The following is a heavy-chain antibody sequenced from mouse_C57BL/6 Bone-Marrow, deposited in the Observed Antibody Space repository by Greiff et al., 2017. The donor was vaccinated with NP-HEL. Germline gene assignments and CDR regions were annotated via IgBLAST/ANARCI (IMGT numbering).Heavy chain of an antibody. CDR3: ARDYYGSSYVAY. CDR1: GYTFTDHT. CDR2: IYPRDGST. V-gene: IGHV1-78*01. D-gene: IGHD1-1*01. Sequence: VKLMESDAELVKPGASVKISCKVSGYTFTDHTIHWMKQRPEQGLEWIGYIYPRDGSTKYNEKFKGKATLTADKSSSTAYMQLNSLTSEDSAVYFCARDYYGSSYVAYWGQGTLVTVSA. J-gene: IGHJ3*01.